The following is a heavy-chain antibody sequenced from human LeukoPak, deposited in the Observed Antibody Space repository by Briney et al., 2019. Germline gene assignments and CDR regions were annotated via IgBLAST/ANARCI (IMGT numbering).Heavy chain of an antibody. CDR3: AKDMVVRGDTGEFDY. Sequence: GGSLRLSCAASGFTFSSYAMSWVRQAPGKGLEWVSAISGSGGSTYYADSVKGRFTISRDNSKNTLYLQMNSLRAEDTAVYYCAKDMVVRGDTGEFDYWGQGILVTVSS. D-gene: IGHD3-10*01. V-gene: IGHV3-23*01. J-gene: IGHJ4*02. CDR2: ISGSGGST. CDR1: GFTFSSYA.